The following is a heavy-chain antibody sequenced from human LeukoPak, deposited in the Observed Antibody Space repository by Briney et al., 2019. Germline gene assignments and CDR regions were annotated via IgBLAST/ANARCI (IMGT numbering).Heavy chain of an antibody. CDR3: ARVKTQWLVPYHFDY. CDR2: IYSGGST. V-gene: IGHV3-66*02. J-gene: IGHJ4*02. Sequence: GGSLRLSCAASGFTVSSNYMSWVRQAPGKGLEWVSVIYSGGSTYYADSVRGRFTISRDNSKNTLYLQMNSLRAEDTAVYYCARVKTQWLVPYHFDYWGQGTLVTVSS. D-gene: IGHD6-19*01. CDR1: GFTVSSNY.